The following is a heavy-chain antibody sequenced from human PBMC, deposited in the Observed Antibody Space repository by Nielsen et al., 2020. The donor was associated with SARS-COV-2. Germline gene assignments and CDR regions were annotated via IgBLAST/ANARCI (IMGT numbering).Heavy chain of an antibody. V-gene: IGHV4-34*01. Sequence: SETLSLTCAVYGGSFSGYYWSWIRQPPGKGLEWIGEINHSGSTNYNPSLKSRVTISVDTSKNQFSLKLSSVTAADTAVYYCARSILRLGAQRGYFDLWGRGTLVTVSS. D-gene: IGHD3-16*01. CDR3: ARSILRLGAQRGYFDL. CDR1: GGSFSGYY. J-gene: IGHJ2*01. CDR2: INHSGST.